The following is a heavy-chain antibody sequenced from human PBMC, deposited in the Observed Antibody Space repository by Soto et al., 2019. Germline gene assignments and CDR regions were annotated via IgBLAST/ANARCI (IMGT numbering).Heavy chain of an antibody. CDR2: ISGSGGST. V-gene: IGHV3-23*01. J-gene: IGHJ4*02. CDR3: AMIQEGYGPFDY. CDR1: GFTFSSYA. Sequence: GGSRRLSCAASGFTFSSYAMSWVRQAPGKGLEWVSAISGSGGSTYYADSVKGRFTISRDNSKNTLYLQMNSLRAEDTAVYYCAMIQEGYGPFDYWGQGTLVTVSS. D-gene: IGHD5-12*01.